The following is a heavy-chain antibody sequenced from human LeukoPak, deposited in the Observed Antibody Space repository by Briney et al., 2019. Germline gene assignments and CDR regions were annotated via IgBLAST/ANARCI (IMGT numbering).Heavy chain of an antibody. V-gene: IGHV3-30-3*01. D-gene: IGHD1-1*01. Sequence: GGSLRLSCAASGFTFSSYAMHWVRQAPGKGLEWVAVISYDGSNKYYADSVKGRFTISRDNSKNTLYLQMNSLRVEDTAIYYCAKEKGHNNWYFDYWGQGTPVTVSS. CDR2: ISYDGSNK. CDR1: GFTFSSYA. CDR3: AKEKGHNNWYFDY. J-gene: IGHJ4*02.